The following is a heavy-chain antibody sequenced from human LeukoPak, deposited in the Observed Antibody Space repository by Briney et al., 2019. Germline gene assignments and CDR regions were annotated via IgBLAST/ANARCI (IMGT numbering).Heavy chain of an antibody. CDR2: IIPIFGTA. J-gene: IGHJ2*01. CDR3: ARARGIPVVRPYWYFDL. CDR1: GGTFSSYA. D-gene: IGHD4-23*01. V-gene: IGHV1-69*13. Sequence: ASVKVSCTASGGTFSSYAISWVRQAPGQGLEWMGGIIPIFGTANYAQKFQGRVTITADESTSTAYMELSSLRSEDTAVYYCARARGIPVVRPYWYFDLWGRGTLVTVSS.